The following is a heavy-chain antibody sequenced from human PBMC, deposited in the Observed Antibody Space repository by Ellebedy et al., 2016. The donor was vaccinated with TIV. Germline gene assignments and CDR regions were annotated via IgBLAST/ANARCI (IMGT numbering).Heavy chain of an antibody. Sequence: MPSETLSLTCNVSGDSVSTPKYYWNLIRQPPGKGLEWIGYMYYSGTFNYNPSLRSRVTITLDTSKNQFSLRLTSVTAADTAVYYCASGRGRTGLGYWGQGTLVTVSS. CDR2: MYYSGTF. CDR3: ASGRGRTGLGY. D-gene: IGHD3/OR15-3a*01. CDR1: GDSVSTPKYY. V-gene: IGHV4-61*01. J-gene: IGHJ4*02.